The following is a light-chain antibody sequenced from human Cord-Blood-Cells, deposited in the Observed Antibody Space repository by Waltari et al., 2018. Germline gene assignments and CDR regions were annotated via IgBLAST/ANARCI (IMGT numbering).Light chain of an antibody. J-gene: IGKJ1*01. Sequence: DIQMTQSPSTLSASVGDRVTITCRASQSISSRLDWYQQKPGKAPKHLLYKASSLESGVPSRFIGSGSGTEFTLTISNLHPDDFATYYCQQYNSYSTFGQGTKVEIK. CDR3: QQYNSYST. CDR1: QSISSR. V-gene: IGKV1-5*03. CDR2: KAS.